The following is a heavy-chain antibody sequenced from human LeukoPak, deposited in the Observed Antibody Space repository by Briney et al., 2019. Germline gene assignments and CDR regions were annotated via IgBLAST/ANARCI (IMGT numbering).Heavy chain of an antibody. J-gene: IGHJ4*02. CDR1: GFTFDDYA. CDR2: ISWNSGSI. V-gene: IGHV3-9*03. Sequence: PGGSLRLSCAPSGFTFDDYAMHWVRQAPGKGLEWVSGISWNSGSIGYADSVKGRFTISRDNAKNSLYLQMNSLRAEDMALYYCAAAYDFWSGLHYWGQGTLVTVSS. CDR3: AAAYDFWSGLHY. D-gene: IGHD3-3*01.